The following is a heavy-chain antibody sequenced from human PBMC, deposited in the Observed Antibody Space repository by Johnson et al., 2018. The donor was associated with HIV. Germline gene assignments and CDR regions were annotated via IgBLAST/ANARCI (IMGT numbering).Heavy chain of an antibody. CDR1: GFTFDDYA. Sequence: VQLVESGGGLVQPGGSLRLSCAASGFTFDDYAMHWVRQAPGKGLEWVSGISWNSGSIGYADSMKGRFTISRDNSKNTLYLQMNSLRAEDTAVYYCAKASYAFDIWGQGTMVTVSS. J-gene: IGHJ3*02. CDR2: ISWNSGSI. V-gene: IGHV3-9*01. CDR3: AKASYAFDI.